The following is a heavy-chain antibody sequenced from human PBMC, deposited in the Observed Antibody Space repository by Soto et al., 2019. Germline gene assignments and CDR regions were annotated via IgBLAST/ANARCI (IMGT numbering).Heavy chain of an antibody. D-gene: IGHD3-3*01. Sequence: GASVKVSCKASGYTFTSYGISWVRQAPGQGLEWMGWISAYNGNTNYAQKLQGRVTMTTDTSTSTAYMELRSLRSDDTAVYYCARGGDTIFGVVTYYYYGMDVWGQGTTVTVSS. J-gene: IGHJ6*02. V-gene: IGHV1-18*04. CDR1: GYTFTSYG. CDR3: ARGGDTIFGVVTYYYYGMDV. CDR2: ISAYNGNT.